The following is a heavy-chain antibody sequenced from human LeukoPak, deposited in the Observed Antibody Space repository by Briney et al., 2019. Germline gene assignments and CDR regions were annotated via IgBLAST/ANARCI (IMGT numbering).Heavy chain of an antibody. Sequence: GGSLRLSCAASGFTFSSYWMNWVRHAPGKGLEWVSAISKSGDHTYYAASAKGRFTIYRDNSKNTQYLQMNSLRAEDTAVYYCATSWGPDTSAFRWGRDGMDVWGQGTTVIVS. J-gene: IGHJ6*02. CDR1: GFTFSSYW. CDR3: ATSWGPDTSAFRWGRDGMDV. CDR2: ISKSGDHT. V-gene: IGHV3-23*01. D-gene: IGHD3-16*01.